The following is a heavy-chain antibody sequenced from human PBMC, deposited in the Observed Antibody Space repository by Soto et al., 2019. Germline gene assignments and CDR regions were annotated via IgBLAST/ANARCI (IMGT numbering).Heavy chain of an antibody. Sequence: PGGSLRLSCAASGFTFSSYAMSWVRQAPGKGLEWVSAISGSGGSTYYADSVKGRFTISRDNSKNTLYLQMNSLRAEDTAVYYCAKDRTARSGSYYFDYWGQGTLVTVSS. D-gene: IGHD3-10*01. V-gene: IGHV3-23*01. CDR1: GFTFSSYA. J-gene: IGHJ4*02. CDR3: AKDRTARSGSYYFDY. CDR2: ISGSGGST.